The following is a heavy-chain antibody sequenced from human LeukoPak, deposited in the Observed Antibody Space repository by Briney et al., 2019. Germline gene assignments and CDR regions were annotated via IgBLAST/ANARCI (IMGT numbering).Heavy chain of an antibody. J-gene: IGHJ5*02. D-gene: IGHD2-2*01. CDR2: IYYSGST. V-gene: IGHV4-59*01. CDR3: AGIVVVPENWFDP. Sequence: SGTLSLTCTVSGASISSYFWTWIRQSPGKGLEWIGYIYYSGSTNYNPSLKSRVTISVDTSKNQFSLKLSSVTAADTAVYYCAGIVVVPENWFDPWGQGTLVTVSS. CDR1: GASISSYF.